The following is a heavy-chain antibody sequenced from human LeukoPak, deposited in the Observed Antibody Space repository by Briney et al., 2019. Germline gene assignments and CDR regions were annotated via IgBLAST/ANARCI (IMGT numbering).Heavy chain of an antibody. CDR2: ISYDGSNK. J-gene: IGHJ4*02. CDR1: GFTFSSYG. V-gene: IGHV3-30*18. CDR3: AKVLRSDFWSGYYAFDY. D-gene: IGHD3-3*01. Sequence: GGSLRLSCAASGFTFSSYGMHWVRQAPGKGLEWVAVISYDGSNKYYADSVKGRFTISRDNSKNALYLQMNSLRAEDTAVYYCAKVLRSDFWSGYYAFDYWGQGTLVTVSS.